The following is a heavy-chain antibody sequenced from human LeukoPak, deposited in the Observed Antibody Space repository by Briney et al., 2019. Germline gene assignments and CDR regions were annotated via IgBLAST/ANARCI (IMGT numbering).Heavy chain of an antibody. J-gene: IGHJ6*02. Sequence: PSETLSLTRTVSGGSISNYYWSWIRKPAGKGLEWLGRIFASGTTHDNPSLKSRVTVSVDTSKNQFSLRLTSVTAADTAVYYCTRDPGHYGVDVWGQGTTVTVSS. CDR3: TRDPGHYGVDV. CDR1: GGSISNYY. CDR2: IFASGTT. V-gene: IGHV4-4*07.